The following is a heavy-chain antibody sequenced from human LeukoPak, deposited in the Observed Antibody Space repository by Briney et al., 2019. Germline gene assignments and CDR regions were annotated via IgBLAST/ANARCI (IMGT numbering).Heavy chain of an antibody. Sequence: SGGSLRLSCAAAGFDLRYNYMSWFRQAPGKGREWGSGIFRGGSTYYADSVQGRFTISRDNSKNTLYLQMNSLRPEDTAVYYCARSESSSSRRAFDIWGLGTMVTVSS. D-gene: IGHD6-6*01. CDR1: GFDLRYNY. CDR2: IFRGGST. CDR3: ARSESSSSRRAFDI. J-gene: IGHJ3*02. V-gene: IGHV3-66*02.